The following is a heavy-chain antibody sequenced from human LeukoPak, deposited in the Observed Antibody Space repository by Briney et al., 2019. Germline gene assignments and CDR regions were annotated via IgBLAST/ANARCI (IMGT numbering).Heavy chain of an antibody. V-gene: IGHV4-30-2*01. CDR2: IYHSGST. Sequence: SETLSPTCAVSGGSISSGGYSWSWIRQPPGKGLEWIGYIYHSGSTYYNPSLKSRVTISVDRSKGQFSLKLSSVTAADTAVYYCARDRSSSWDSNWFDPWGQGTLVTVSS. J-gene: IGHJ5*02. D-gene: IGHD6-13*01. CDR1: GGSISSGGYS. CDR3: ARDRSSSWDSNWFDP.